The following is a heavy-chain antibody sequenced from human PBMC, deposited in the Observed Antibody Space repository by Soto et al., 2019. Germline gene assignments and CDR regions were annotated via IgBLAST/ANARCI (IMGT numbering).Heavy chain of an antibody. Sequence: PSETLSLTCAVYGGSFSGYYWSWIRQPPGKGLEWIGEINHSGSTNYNPSLKSRVTISVDTSKNQFSLKLSSVTAADTAVYYCARARYSSSWRRHWFDPWGQGTLVTVSS. D-gene: IGHD6-13*01. CDR3: ARARYSSSWRRHWFDP. CDR1: GGSFSGYY. V-gene: IGHV4-34*01. CDR2: INHSGST. J-gene: IGHJ5*02.